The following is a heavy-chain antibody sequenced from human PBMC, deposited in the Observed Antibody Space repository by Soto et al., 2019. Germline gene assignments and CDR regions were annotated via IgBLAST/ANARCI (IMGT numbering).Heavy chain of an antibody. CDR1: GGSISSYY. Sequence: SETLSLTCTVSGGSISSYYWSWIRQPPGKGLEWIGYIYYSGSTNYNPSLKSRVTISVDTSKNQFSLKLSSVTAADTAVYYCASSMITFGGVIPYYFDYWGQGTRVTVSS. J-gene: IGHJ4*02. CDR2: IYYSGST. D-gene: IGHD3-16*02. V-gene: IGHV4-59*01. CDR3: ASSMITFGGVIPYYFDY.